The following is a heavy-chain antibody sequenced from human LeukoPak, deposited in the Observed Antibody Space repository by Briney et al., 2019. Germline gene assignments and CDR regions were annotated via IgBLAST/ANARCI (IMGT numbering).Heavy chain of an antibody. J-gene: IGHJ3*02. CDR1: GFTFSSYA. D-gene: IGHD4-17*01. Sequence: GGSLRLSCAASGFTFSSYAMSWVRQAPGKGLEWVSAISGSGGSTYYADSVKGRFTISRDNSKNTLYLQMNSLRAEDTAVYYCAKDRQPFDYGDYAPWDIWGQGTMVTVSS. V-gene: IGHV3-23*01. CDR2: ISGSGGST. CDR3: AKDRQPFDYGDYAPWDI.